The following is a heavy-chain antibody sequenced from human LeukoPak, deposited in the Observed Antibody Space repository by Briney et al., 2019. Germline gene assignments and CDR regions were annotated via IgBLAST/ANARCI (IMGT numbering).Heavy chain of an antibody. J-gene: IGHJ4*02. Sequence: PSETLSLTCPVSGFSLTSGYFWGWIRQSPGKSLEWIGYIYHNGDTVYNPSLNSSLRSRVTLLVEPSKNQFSLSLNSVIAADTAVFYCVRAESVGIFDVWGQGILVTVSS. CDR3: VRAESVGIFDV. CDR2: IYHNGDT. V-gene: IGHV4-38-2*02. D-gene: IGHD1-26*01. CDR1: GFSLTSGYF.